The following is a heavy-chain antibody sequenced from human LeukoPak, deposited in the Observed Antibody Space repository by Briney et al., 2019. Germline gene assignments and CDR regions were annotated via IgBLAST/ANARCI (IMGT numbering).Heavy chain of an antibody. V-gene: IGHV3-9*01. CDR1: GFTFDDYA. J-gene: IGHJ5*02. D-gene: IGHD6-13*01. Sequence: PGRSLRLSCAASGFTFDDYAMHWVQQAPGKGLEWVSGISWNSGSIGYADSVKGRFTISRDNAKNSLYLQMNSLRVEDTAVYYCAKDRPYSSSWYNIIPWHGTLSWFDPWGQGTLVTVSS. CDR3: AKDRPYSSSWYNIIPWHGTLSWFDP. CDR2: ISWNSGSI.